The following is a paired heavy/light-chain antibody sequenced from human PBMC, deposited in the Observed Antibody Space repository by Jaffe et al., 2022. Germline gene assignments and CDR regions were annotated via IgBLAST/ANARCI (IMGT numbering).Heavy chain of an antibody. CDR3: ARRGASGSTDF. V-gene: IGHV4-39*01. J-gene: IGHJ4*02. D-gene: IGHD6-19*01. Sequence: QLQLQESGPGLVKPSETLSLTCTVSGGSISSGSFYWGWIRQPPGKGLEWIGGISYSGTTYYNPSLKSRVTLSVDTSRNQFSLELSSVTAADTAVYYCARRGASGSTDFWGQGTLVAVSS. CDR2: ISYSGTT. CDR1: GGSISSGSFY.
Light chain of an antibody. CDR3: LLYYGGVGV. J-gene: IGLJ3*02. CDR2: STT. CDR1: TGAVTTGYF. Sequence: QTVVTQEPSLTVSPGGTVTLTCASSTGAVTTGYFANWFQQKPGQAPRTLIYSTTNKHSWTPARFSGSLLGGKAALTLSGVQPEDEAEYYCLLYYGGVGVFGGGTKLTVL. V-gene: IGLV7-43*01.